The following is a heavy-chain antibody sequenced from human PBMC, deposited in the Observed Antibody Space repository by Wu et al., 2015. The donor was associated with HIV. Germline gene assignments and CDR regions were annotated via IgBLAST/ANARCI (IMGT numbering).Heavy chain of an antibody. CDR1: GYTFTSYY. J-gene: IGHJ6*02. V-gene: IGHV1-46*01. Sequence: QVQLVQSGAEVKKPGASVKVSCTASGYTFTSYYLHWVRQAPGQGLEWMGIINPSSGSTSFAQKFQGRVTMTRDTSTSTVYMELSSLRSEDTAVYYCARISLGYRTYPYYFYGMDIWGQGP. D-gene: IGHD5-18*01. CDR2: INPSSGST. CDR3: ARISLGYRTYPYYFYGMDI.